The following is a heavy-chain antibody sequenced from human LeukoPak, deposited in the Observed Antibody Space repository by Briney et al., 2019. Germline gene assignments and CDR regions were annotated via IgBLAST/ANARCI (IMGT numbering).Heavy chain of an antibody. D-gene: IGHD6-13*01. CDR1: GGSISSYY. CDR3: ARVSAAAGTPWWFDP. J-gene: IGHJ5*02. Sequence: SETLSLTCTVSGGSISSYYWSWIRQPAGKGLEWIGRIYTSGSTNYNPSLKSRVTMSVDTSKNQFSLKLNSVTAADTAVYYCARVSAAAGTPWWFDPWGQGTLVTVSS. CDR2: IYTSGST. V-gene: IGHV4-4*07.